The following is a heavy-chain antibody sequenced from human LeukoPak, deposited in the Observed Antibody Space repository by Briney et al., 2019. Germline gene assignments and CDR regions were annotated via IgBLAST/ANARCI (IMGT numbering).Heavy chain of an antibody. CDR3: GTEWEPKRTWLDP. CDR2: FDHEDGET. V-gene: IGHV1-24*01. J-gene: IGHJ5*02. D-gene: IGHD1-26*01. CDR1: GHTLRDLS. Sequence: GASVKVSCKVSGHTLRDLSMHWVRQAPGKGLEWIGGFDHEDGETVYARKFRGRVTMTEDPSTDTAYMELSRLTSEDTAVYYCGTEWEPKRTWLDPWGQGTLVTVSS.